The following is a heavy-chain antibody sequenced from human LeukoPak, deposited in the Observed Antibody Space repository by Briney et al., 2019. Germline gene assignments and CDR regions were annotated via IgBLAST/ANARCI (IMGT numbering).Heavy chain of an antibody. CDR2: IYYSGST. J-gene: IGHJ4*02. Sequence: SETLSLTCTVSGGSISSSSYYWGWIRQPPGKGLEWIGSIYYSGSTYYNPSLKSRVTISVDTSKNQFSLKLSSVTAADTAVYYCARHAPFCGRDCYSIPHFDYWGQGTLVTVSS. CDR3: ARHAPFCGRDCYSIPHFDY. CDR1: GGSISSSSYY. D-gene: IGHD2-21*02. V-gene: IGHV4-39*01.